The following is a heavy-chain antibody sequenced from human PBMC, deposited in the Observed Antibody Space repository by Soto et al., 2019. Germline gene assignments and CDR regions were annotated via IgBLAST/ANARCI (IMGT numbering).Heavy chain of an antibody. D-gene: IGHD5-18*01. CDR3: ARGVRNNYGYLPDH. V-gene: IGHV3-23*01. CDR2: ISGSGGGR. CDR1: GFTFSSYA. Sequence: PGGSLRLSCAASGFTFSSYAMSWVRQAPGKGLEWVSAISGSGGGRYYADSVKGRFTISRDNAKSTLYLQLNSLRSEDTATYYCARGVRNNYGYLPDHWGQGTLVTVSS. J-gene: IGHJ4*02.